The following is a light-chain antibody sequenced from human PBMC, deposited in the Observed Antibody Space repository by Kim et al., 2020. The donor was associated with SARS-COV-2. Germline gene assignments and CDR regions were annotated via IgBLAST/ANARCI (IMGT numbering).Light chain of an antibody. Sequence: QSALTQPPSATGSTGQSVTISCTGTSVGAYKYVSWYQQHPGKAPKVIIYEVSKRPSGVPDRFSGSKSGNTASRTVSGLQAEDEGDYHCSSYAGSNSVVFGGGTQLTVL. CDR1: SVGAYKY. V-gene: IGLV2-8*01. J-gene: IGLJ2*01. CDR3: SSYAGSNSVV. CDR2: EVS.